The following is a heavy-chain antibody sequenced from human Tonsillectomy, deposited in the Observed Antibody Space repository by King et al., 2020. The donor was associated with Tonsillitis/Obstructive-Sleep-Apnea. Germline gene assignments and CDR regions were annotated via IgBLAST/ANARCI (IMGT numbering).Heavy chain of an antibody. CDR3: ARLPPPTSHYYDHGMHV. J-gene: IGHJ6*02. Sequence: QLVQSGAEVKKPGESLRISCKGSGYIFTSYWITWVRQMPGKGLEWMGRIDPSDSYTKYSPSFQGHVTISADKSISTAYLQWSSLKASDTAIYYCARLPPPTSHYYDHGMHVGGQEPTLPVS. CDR2: IDPSDSYT. V-gene: IGHV5-10-1*01. CDR1: GYIFTSYW. D-gene: IGHD5-24*01.